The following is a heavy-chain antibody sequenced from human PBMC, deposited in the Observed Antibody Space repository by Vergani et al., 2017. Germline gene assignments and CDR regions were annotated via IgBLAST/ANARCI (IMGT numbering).Heavy chain of an antibody. Sequence: QVQLQESGPGLVKPSETLSLTCAVSGFSIDNGYYWDWIRQPPGKGLEWFGSIYRTGRTHFNPSLKSRVTISVDTSNNHFSLRLNSLTAADTAVYYCARRSGIVYDIFSGPQYFFDFWGQGTLVTVSS. CDR1: GFSIDNGYY. CDR3: ARRSGIVYDIFSGPQYFFDF. J-gene: IGHJ4*02. V-gene: IGHV4-38-2*01. CDR2: IYRTGRT. D-gene: IGHD3-9*01.